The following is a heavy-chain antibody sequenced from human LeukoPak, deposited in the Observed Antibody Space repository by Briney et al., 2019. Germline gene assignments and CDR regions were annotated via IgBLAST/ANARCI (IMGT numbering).Heavy chain of an antibody. CDR3: ATLYDMIAMEYYYYYYMDV. D-gene: IGHD2-21*01. Sequence: SVKVSCKASGSSFSSYAISWVRQAPGQGLEWMGGIIPIFGTANYAQKFQGRVTITADESTSTAYMELSSLRSEDTAVYYCATLYDMIAMEYYYYYYMDVWGKGTTVTVSS. V-gene: IGHV1-69*13. CDR2: IIPIFGTA. CDR1: GSSFSSYA. J-gene: IGHJ6*03.